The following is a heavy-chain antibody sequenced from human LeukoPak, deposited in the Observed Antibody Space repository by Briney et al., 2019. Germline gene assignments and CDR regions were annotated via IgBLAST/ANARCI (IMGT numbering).Heavy chain of an antibody. V-gene: IGHV3-23*01. Sequence: GGSLRLSCAASGFTFSSYAMSWVRQAPGKGLEWVSAISGSGGSTYYADSVKGRFTISRDNAKNSLYLQMNSLRAEDTAVYYCARGRVGFGELYRGWFDPWGQGTLVTVSS. J-gene: IGHJ5*02. CDR2: ISGSGGST. CDR3: ARGRVGFGELYRGWFDP. CDR1: GFTFSSYA. D-gene: IGHD3-10*01.